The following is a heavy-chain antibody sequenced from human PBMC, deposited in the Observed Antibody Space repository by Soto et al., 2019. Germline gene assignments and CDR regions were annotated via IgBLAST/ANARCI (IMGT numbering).Heavy chain of an antibody. Sequence: QVQLVQSGAEVKKPGASVKVSCKASGYTFTSYYMHWVRQAPGQGLEWMGIINPSGGSTSYAQKFQCRVTMTRDTSTSTVCMELSSLRSEDTSVYYCARSPYYDFWSGYYNGSYYYYYGMEVWGQGTTVTVSS. CDR3: ARSPYYDFWSGYYNGSYYYYYGMEV. CDR1: GYTFTSYY. J-gene: IGHJ6*02. CDR2: INPSGGST. D-gene: IGHD3-3*01. V-gene: IGHV1-46*01.